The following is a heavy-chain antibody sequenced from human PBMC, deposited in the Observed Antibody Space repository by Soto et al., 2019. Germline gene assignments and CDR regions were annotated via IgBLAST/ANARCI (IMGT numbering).Heavy chain of an antibody. Sequence: QVQLVESGGGVVQPGRSLRLSCAASGFTFSSYGMHWVRQAPGKGLEWVAVIWYDGSNKYYADSVKGRFTISRDNSKNXLXXQMNSLRAEDTAVYYCAREAPWGPGAQFIQYYFDYWGQGTLVTVSS. CDR3: AREAPWGPGAQFIQYYFDY. CDR1: GFTFSSYG. CDR2: IWYDGSNK. D-gene: IGHD7-27*01. V-gene: IGHV3-33*01. J-gene: IGHJ4*02.